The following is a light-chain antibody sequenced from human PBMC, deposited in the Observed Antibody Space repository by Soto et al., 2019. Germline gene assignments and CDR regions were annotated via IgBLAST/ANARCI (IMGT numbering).Light chain of an antibody. Sequence: EILLTQSPVTLSLSPGERATLSCRASQSVSSTYLAWYQQKPGQAPKLLIYGASSRATGIPDRFSGSGSGTDFTLTISRLEPDDFALYYCQQYGSSPPYTFGQGTKLEIK. CDR2: GAS. CDR3: QQYGSSPPYT. J-gene: IGKJ2*01. V-gene: IGKV3-20*01. CDR1: QSVSSTY.